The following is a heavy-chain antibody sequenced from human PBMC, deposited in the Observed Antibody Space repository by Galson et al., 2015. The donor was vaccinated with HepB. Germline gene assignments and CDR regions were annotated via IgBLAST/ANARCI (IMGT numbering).Heavy chain of an antibody. Sequence: SLRLSCAVSGFTFSYYAMSWVRQAPGKGLEWVSAITPSGDNTYSADSMKGRFTISRDHSQNTLFLQMNSLRADDTAIYFCAKVFPEKTDGWYRQALYYFDSWGQGTRVTVSS. CDR3: AKVFPEKTDGWYRQALYYFDS. CDR2: ITPSGDNT. J-gene: IGHJ4*02. CDR1: GFTFSYYA. D-gene: IGHD6-19*01. V-gene: IGHV3-23*01.